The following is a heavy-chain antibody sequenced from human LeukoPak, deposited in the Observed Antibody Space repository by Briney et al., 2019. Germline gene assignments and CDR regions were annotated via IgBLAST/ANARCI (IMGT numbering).Heavy chain of an antibody. CDR2: ISFDGSNK. J-gene: IGHJ3*01. D-gene: IGHD3-10*01. CDR3: ARAQSYDGSGGYYGRDDALDL. CDR1: GFTFSSYA. Sequence: GGSLRLSCAASGFTFSSYAMHWVRQAPGKGLDWVAFISFDGSNKYYADSVKGRFTISRDNSKNILYLQMNNLRDEDTAVFYCARAQSYDGSGGYYGRDDALDLWGQGTMVTVSS. V-gene: IGHV3-30-3*01.